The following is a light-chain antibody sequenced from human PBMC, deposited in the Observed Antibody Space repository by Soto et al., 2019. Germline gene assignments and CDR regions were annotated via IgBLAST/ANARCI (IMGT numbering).Light chain of an antibody. CDR2: KAS. Sequence: DIQMTQSPSTLSGSVGDRVTITCRASQTISSWLAWYQQKPGKAPKLLIYKASTLKSGVPSRFSGSGSGTEFTLTISSLQTDDVATYDCQHYNSYSEAFGQGTKVERK. J-gene: IGKJ1*01. V-gene: IGKV1-5*03. CDR3: QHYNSYSEA. CDR1: QTISSW.